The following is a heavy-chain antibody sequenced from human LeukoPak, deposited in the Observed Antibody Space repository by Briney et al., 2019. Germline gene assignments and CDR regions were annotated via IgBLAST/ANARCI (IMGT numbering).Heavy chain of an antibody. D-gene: IGHD6-19*01. CDR1: GFTFSSYA. Sequence: GGSLRLSCAASGFTFSSYAMSWVRQAPGKGLEWVSAISGSGGSTYYADSVKGRFTISRDNSRNTLYLQMNSLRAEDTAVHYCAKGYSSGWPYYFDYWGQGTLVTVSS. CDR2: ISGSGGST. J-gene: IGHJ4*02. V-gene: IGHV3-23*01. CDR3: AKGYSSGWPYYFDY.